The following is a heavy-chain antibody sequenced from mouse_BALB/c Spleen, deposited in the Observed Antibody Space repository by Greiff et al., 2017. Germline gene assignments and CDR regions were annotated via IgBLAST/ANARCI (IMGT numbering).Heavy chain of an antibody. CDR3: AREIYGNYGGAY. CDR1: GFSLTSYG. CDR2: IWAGGST. J-gene: IGHJ3*01. D-gene: IGHD2-1*01. V-gene: IGHV2-9*02. Sequence: VKLMESGPGLVAPSQSLSITCTVSGFSLTSYGVHWVRQPPGKGLEWLGVIWAGGSTNYNSALMSRLSISKDNSKSQVFLKMNSLQTDDTAMYYCAREIYGNYGGAYWGQGTLVTVSA.